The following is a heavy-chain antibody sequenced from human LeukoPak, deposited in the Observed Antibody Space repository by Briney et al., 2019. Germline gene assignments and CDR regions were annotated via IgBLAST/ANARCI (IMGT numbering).Heavy chain of an antibody. J-gene: IGHJ4*02. CDR1: GGSISSGSYY. Sequence: SQXLSLPCTVSGGSISSGSYYWRWVRQPAGKGLEWIGRIYTSGSTNDNPSRKSRVNITEDTSKKQFTLKQSSVTAADTAVYYCARGTYEWSGTKYYFDYWGQGTLVTVSS. V-gene: IGHV4-61*02. CDR3: ARGTYEWSGTKYYFDY. D-gene: IGHD3-3*01. CDR2: IYTSGST.